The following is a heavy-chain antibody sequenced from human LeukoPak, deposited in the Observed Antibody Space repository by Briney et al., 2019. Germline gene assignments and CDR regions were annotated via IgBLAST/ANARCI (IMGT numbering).Heavy chain of an antibody. V-gene: IGHV4-30-4*01. CDR2: IYYSGIP. CDR3: ARDADLDSEV. D-gene: IGHD1-14*01. Sequence: SETLSLTCTVSGGSISGGDYYWSWIRQTPGKGLEWIGYIYYSGIPYYNPSLRSRVTISRDTSKNQFSLRLSSVTAADTAVYYCARDADLDSEVWGPGTLVTVSS. CDR1: GGSISGGDYY. J-gene: IGHJ4*02.